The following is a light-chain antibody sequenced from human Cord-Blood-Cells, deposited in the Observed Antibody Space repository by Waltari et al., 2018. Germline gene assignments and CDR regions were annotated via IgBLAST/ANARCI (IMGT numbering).Light chain of an antibody. CDR2: GKN. CDR3: NSRDSSGNHVV. V-gene: IGLV3-19*01. Sequence: SSELTQDPAVSVALGQTVRITCQGDSLRSYYASWYQQKPGQAPVLVISGKNNRPSGIPDRFSGSSSGNTASLTITGAQVEDEADYYCNSRDSSGNHVVFGGGTKLTVL. J-gene: IGLJ2*01. CDR1: SLRSYY.